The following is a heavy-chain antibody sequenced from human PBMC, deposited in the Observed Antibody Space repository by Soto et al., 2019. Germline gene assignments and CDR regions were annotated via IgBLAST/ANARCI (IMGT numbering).Heavy chain of an antibody. CDR1: GFTVSSNY. CDR2: IYSGGST. Sequence: GGSQRLSCAASGFTVSSNYMSWVRQAPGKGLEWVSVIYSGGSTYYADSVKGRFTISRDNSKNTLYLQMNSLRAEDTAVYYCARYAPSMKYCSGGSCPFDYWGQGTLVTVSS. V-gene: IGHV3-66*01. J-gene: IGHJ4*02. CDR3: ARYAPSMKYCSGGSCPFDY. D-gene: IGHD2-15*01.